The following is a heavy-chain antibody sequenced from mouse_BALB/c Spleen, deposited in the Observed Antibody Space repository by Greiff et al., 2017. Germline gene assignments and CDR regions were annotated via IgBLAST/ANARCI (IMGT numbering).Heavy chain of an antibody. CDR2: INSNGGST. CDR1: GFTFSSYG. J-gene: IGHJ2*01. V-gene: IGHV5-6-3*01. CDR3: ARGGYYYGSSFDY. Sequence: EVMLVESGGGLVQPGGSLKLSCAASGFTFSSYGMSWVRQTPDKRLELVATINSNGGSTYYPDSVKGRFTISRDNAKNTLYLQMSSLKSEDTAMYYCARGGYYYGSSFDYWGQGTTLTVSS. D-gene: IGHD1-1*01.